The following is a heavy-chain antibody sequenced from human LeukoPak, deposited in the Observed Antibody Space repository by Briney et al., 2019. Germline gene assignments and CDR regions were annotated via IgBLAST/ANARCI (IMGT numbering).Heavy chain of an antibody. V-gene: IGHV5-51*01. J-gene: IGHJ2*01. CDR1: GYNFTPYW. CDR2: TFAGYSYT. D-gene: IGHD4-17*01. Sequence: GESLKISCQSSGYNFTPYWIVWVRQMPGKGLEWMGITFAGYSYTIYSPSFQGQVTISVNKSLSTAYLQWSSLKASDTAMYYCARHFHPAETTGGSFDLWGRGTLVTVSA. CDR3: ARHFHPAETTGGSFDL.